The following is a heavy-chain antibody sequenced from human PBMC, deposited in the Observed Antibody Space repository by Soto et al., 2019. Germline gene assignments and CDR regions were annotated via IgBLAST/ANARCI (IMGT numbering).Heavy chain of an antibody. CDR1: GTSIRSTFW. J-gene: IGHJ4*02. Sequence: PSETLSLTCVVSGTSIRSTFWWTWVRQAPGKGLEWIGEMYHTGATNYNPSLKSRVTISVDTSKNQFSLKLSSVTAADTAVYYCARGKWLRSSFDYWGQGTLVTVSS. D-gene: IGHD5-12*01. CDR3: ARGKWLRSSFDY. CDR2: MYHTGAT. V-gene: IGHV4-4*02.